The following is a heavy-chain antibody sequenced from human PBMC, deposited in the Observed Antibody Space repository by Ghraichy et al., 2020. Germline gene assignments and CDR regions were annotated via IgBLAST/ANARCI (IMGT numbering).Heavy chain of an antibody. V-gene: IGHV1-2*04. D-gene: IGHD6-13*01. Sequence: ASVKVSCKASGYTFTGYYMHWVRQAPGQGLEWMGWINPNSGGTNYAQKFQGWVTMTRDTSISTAYMELSRLRSDDTAVYYCARGPYSSSWSDNWFDPWGQGTLVTVSS. J-gene: IGHJ5*02. CDR3: ARGPYSSSWSDNWFDP. CDR1: GYTFTGYY. CDR2: INPNSGGT.